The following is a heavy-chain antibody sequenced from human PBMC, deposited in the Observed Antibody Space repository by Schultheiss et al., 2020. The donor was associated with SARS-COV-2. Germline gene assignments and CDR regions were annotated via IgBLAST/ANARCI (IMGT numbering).Heavy chain of an antibody. D-gene: IGHD3-9*01. Sequence: SETLSLTCAVYGGSFSGYYWSWIRQPPGKGLEWIGEINHSGSTHYNPSLKSRVAISVDTSKKQLSLKLSSVTAADTAVYYCARVDWQTDAFDIWGQGTMVTVSS. CDR2: INHSGST. CDR1: GGSFSGYY. V-gene: IGHV4-34*01. J-gene: IGHJ3*02. CDR3: ARVDWQTDAFDI.